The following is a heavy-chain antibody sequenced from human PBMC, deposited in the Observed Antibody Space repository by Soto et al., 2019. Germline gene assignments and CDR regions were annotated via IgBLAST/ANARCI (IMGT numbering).Heavy chain of an antibody. CDR1: GGSISSGGYY. V-gene: IGHV4-31*03. CDR3: ARGFSTVTGSDY. D-gene: IGHD4-4*01. CDR2: IYYSGST. J-gene: IGHJ4*02. Sequence: SETLSLTCTVSGGSISSGGYYWSWIRQHPGKGLEWIGYIYYSGSTYYNPSLKSRVTISVDTSKNQFSLKLSSVTAADTAVYYCARGFSTVTGSDYWGQGTLVTVS.